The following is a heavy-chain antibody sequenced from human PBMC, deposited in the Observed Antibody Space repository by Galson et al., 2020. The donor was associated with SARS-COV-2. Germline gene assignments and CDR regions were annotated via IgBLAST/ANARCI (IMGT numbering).Heavy chain of an antibody. Sequence: SSYAMSWVRQAPGKGLEWVSAISGSGGSTYYADSVKGRFTISRDNSKNTLYLQMNSLRAEDTAVYYCAKFAAYYDILTGYYYFDYWGQGTLVTVSS. CDR2: ISGSGGST. V-gene: IGHV3-23*01. D-gene: IGHD3-9*01. J-gene: IGHJ4*02. CDR3: AKFAAYYDILTGYYYFDY. CDR1: SSYA.